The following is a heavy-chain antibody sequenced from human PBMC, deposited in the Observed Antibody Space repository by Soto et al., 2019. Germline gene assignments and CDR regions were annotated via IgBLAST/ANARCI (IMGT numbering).Heavy chain of an antibody. CDR2: INHSGST. CDR1: GGSFSGYY. Sequence: SETLSLTCAVYGGSFSGYYWSWIRQPPGKGLEWIGEINHSGSTNYNPSLKSRVTISVDTSKNQFSLKLSSVTAADTAVYYCARGLRNYYGSGSYYGTRWFDPWGQGTLVTVSS. J-gene: IGHJ5*02. D-gene: IGHD3-10*01. V-gene: IGHV4-34*01. CDR3: ARGLRNYYGSGSYYGTRWFDP.